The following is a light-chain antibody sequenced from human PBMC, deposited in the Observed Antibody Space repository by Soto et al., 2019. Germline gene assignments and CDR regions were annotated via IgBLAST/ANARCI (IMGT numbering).Light chain of an antibody. CDR1: ESVSSS. J-gene: IGKJ1*01. CDR3: QQYTKWRT. V-gene: IGKV3-15*01. Sequence: EIVMTQSPATLSVSPGERVTLSCRASESVSSSIAWYQQRTGQAPRLLIYGASTRATGIPARFSGSGSGTEFTLSISSLQSEDFAIYYCQQYTKWRTFGQGTKVEIK. CDR2: GAS.